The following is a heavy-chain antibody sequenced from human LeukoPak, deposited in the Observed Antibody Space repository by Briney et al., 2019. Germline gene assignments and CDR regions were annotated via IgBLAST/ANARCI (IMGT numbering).Heavy chain of an antibody. CDR2: ISGDGGIA. V-gene: IGHV3-43*02. Sequence: GGSLRLSCAASGFTFDDYAMHWVRQAPGKGLEWVSLISGDGGIAYYADSVKGRFTISRDNSKNSLYLQMNSLRTEDTALYYCAKTYGYCTSTSCYHEFDYWGQGTLDTVSS. D-gene: IGHD2-2*01. J-gene: IGHJ4*02. CDR1: GFTFDDYA. CDR3: AKTYGYCTSTSCYHEFDY.